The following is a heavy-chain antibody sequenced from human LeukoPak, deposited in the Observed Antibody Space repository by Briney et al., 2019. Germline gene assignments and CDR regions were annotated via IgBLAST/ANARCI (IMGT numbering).Heavy chain of an antibody. V-gene: IGHV4-59*01. J-gene: IGHJ4*02. CDR2: IYYSGST. Sequence: SETLSLTCTVSGGSISSYYWSWIRQPPGKGLEWIGYIYYSGSTSYNPSLKSRVTISVDTSKNQFSLKLSSVTAADTAVYYCARAPASTGIIDYWGQGTLVTVSS. D-gene: IGHD3-10*01. CDR3: ARAPASTGIIDY. CDR1: GGSISSYY.